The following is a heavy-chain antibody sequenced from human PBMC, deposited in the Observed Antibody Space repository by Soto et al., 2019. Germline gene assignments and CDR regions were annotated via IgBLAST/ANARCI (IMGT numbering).Heavy chain of an antibody. Sequence: PSETLSLTCAVYGGSFSGYYWSWIRQPPGKGLEWIGEINHSGSTNYNPSLKSRVTISVDTSKNQFSLKLSSVTAADTAVYYCAILYSGYDLDYFDYWGQGILVTSPQ. CDR2: INHSGST. CDR3: AILYSGYDLDYFDY. D-gene: IGHD5-12*01. J-gene: IGHJ4*02. CDR1: GGSFSGYY. V-gene: IGHV4-34*01.